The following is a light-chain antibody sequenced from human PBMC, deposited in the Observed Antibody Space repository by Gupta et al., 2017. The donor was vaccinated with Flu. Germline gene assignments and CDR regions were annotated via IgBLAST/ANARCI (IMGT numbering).Light chain of an antibody. CDR1: SSNIGAGYD. CDR2: GNS. V-gene: IGLV1-40*01. J-gene: IGLJ3*02. Sequence: QSVLTRPPLVSGAPGQRVSISCTGSSSNIGAGYDVHWYQQHPGTAPKPLIYGNSNRPSGVPDRFSGSKSGTSASLAISGLQDEDEADYYCQSYDSSLRGFWVFGGGTKLTVL. CDR3: QSYDSSLRGFWV.